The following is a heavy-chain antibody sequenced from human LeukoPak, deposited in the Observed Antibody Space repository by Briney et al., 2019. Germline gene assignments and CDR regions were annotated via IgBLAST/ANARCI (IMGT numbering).Heavy chain of an antibody. CDR2: ISYDGSSK. CDR3: ARVTGHSGYDLKY. J-gene: IGHJ4*02. D-gene: IGHD5-12*01. CDR1: GFLFSAYD. Sequence: GGSLRLSCAASGFLFSAYDFHWVRQAPGKGLEWVAFISYDGSSKNYAQSVKGRSTISRDNSKNTLYVQMNSLRHEDTAVYYCARVTGHSGYDLKYWGQGALVTVSS. V-gene: IGHV3-30*01.